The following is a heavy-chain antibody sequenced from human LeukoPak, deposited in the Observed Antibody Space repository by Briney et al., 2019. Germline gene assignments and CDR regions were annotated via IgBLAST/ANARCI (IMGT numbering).Heavy chain of an antibody. D-gene: IGHD2-8*02. V-gene: IGHV3-66*01. CDR1: GFTVSTSY. CDR2: LYSGGNT. CDR3: ARGYGWLPFDY. Sequence: GGSLRLSCAASGFTVSTSYMTWVRQAPGRGLEWVSVLYSGGNTYYADSVKGRFTISRDNSKNTLYLQMNSLSGEDTAVYYCARGYGWLPFDYWGQGTLVTVSS. J-gene: IGHJ4*02.